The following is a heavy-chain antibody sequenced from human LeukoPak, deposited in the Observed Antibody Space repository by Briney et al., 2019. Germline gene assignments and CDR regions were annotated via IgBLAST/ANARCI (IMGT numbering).Heavy chain of an antibody. CDR2: IYPGNSDT. J-gene: IGHJ4*02. V-gene: IGHV5-51*01. CDR3: ARRGDYYESIRWNY. D-gene: IGHD3-22*01. Sequence: GESLKISCETSGYRFTSYWIGWVRQMPGKGLEWMGIIYPGNSDTRYSPSFQGQVTMSADKSFSTAYLQWSSLKASDTAMYYCARRGDYYESIRWNYWGQGTLVTVSS. CDR1: GYRFTSYW.